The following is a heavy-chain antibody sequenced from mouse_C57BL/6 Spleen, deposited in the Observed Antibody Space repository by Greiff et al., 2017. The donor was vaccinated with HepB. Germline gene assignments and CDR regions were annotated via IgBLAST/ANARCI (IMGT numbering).Heavy chain of an antibody. CDR3: ARGRYYGFDV. V-gene: IGHV5-16*01. CDR2: INYDGSST. Sequence: EVQRVESEGGLVQPGSSMKLSCTASGFTFSDYYMAWVRQVPEKGLEWVANINYDGSSTYYLDSLKSRFIISRDNAKNILYLQMSSLKSEDTATYYCARGRYYGFDVWGTGTTVTVSS. CDR1: GFTFSDYY. D-gene: IGHD1-1*01. J-gene: IGHJ1*03.